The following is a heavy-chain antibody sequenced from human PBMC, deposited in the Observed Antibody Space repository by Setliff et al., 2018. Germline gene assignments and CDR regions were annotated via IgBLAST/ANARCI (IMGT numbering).Heavy chain of an antibody. V-gene: IGHV4-4*08. Sequence: SETLSLTCSVSGGSITSYYWSWIRQPPGNGLEYIGYIYTSGSTNYNPSLKSRVTISVDTSKNQFSLKLSSVTAADTAVYYCARDPASPAAAGGWFDPWGQGTLVTVSS. D-gene: IGHD6-13*01. J-gene: IGHJ5*02. CDR2: IYTSGST. CDR3: ARDPASPAAAGGWFDP. CDR1: GGSITSYY.